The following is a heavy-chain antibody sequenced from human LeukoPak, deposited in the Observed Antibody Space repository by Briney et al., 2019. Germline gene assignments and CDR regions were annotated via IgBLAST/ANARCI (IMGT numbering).Heavy chain of an antibody. J-gene: IGHJ3*02. Sequence: SLRLSCAASGFTFSDYYMNWIRQPPGQGMDWDSYISGSGRIMYYEDYVKGRFSISRDNAKNSLYLQVNSLRAEDTAVYFCVRDRLGGHDASYIWGEGRTVTVSS. CDR1: GFTFSDYY. CDR2: ISGSGRIM. V-gene: IGHV3-11*01. D-gene: IGHD3-16*01. CDR3: VRDRLGGHDASYI.